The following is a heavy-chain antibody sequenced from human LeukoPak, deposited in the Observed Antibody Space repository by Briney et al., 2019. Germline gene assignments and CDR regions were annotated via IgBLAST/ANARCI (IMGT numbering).Heavy chain of an antibody. Sequence: GRSLRLSCAASGFTFSDYYMSWIRQAPGKGLEWVSDISRSGSTIYYADSVKGRFTISRDNAKNSLYLQMNSLRAEDTAVYYCARFMPYDFWSGYYTPYYYYGMDVWGQGTTATVSS. CDR1: GFTFSDYY. J-gene: IGHJ6*02. CDR3: ARFMPYDFWSGYYTPYYYYGMDV. V-gene: IGHV3-11*01. CDR2: ISRSGSTI. D-gene: IGHD3-3*01.